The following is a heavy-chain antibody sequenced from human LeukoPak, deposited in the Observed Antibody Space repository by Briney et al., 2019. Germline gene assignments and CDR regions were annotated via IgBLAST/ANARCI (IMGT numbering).Heavy chain of an antibody. CDR2: INPNSGGT. CDR1: GYTFTGYY. D-gene: IGHD6-13*01. Sequence: ASVKVSCKASGYTFTGYYMHWVRQAPGQGLEWMGWINPNSGGTNYAQKFQGWVTMTRDTSISTAYMELSRLRSDDTAVYYCAREGTIGWQQLAQAFVYWGQGTLVTVSS. CDR3: AREGTIGWQQLAQAFVY. V-gene: IGHV1-2*04. J-gene: IGHJ4*02.